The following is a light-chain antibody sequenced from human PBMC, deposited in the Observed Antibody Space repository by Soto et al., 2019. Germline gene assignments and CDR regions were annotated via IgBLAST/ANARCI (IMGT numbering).Light chain of an antibody. V-gene: IGLV2-14*01. CDR1: SSDVGGYNY. J-gene: IGLJ1*01. Sequence: QSVLTQPASVSGSPGQSITLSCTGTSSDVGGYNYVSWYQQHPGKAPKLMIYDVSNRPSGVSNRFSGSKSGNTASLTISGLQAEDEADYYCSSYTSSSTLIVFGTGTKVTVL. CDR3: SSYTSSSTLIV. CDR2: DVS.